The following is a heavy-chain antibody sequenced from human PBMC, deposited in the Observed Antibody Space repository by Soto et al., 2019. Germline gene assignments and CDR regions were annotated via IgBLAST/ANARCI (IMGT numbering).Heavy chain of an antibody. Sequence: SETLSLTCTASGGSISSYYWSWIRQPPGKGLEWIGYIYYSGSTNYNPSLKSRVTISVDTSKNQFSLKLSSVTAADTAVYYCARVRGGSSGGMDVWGQGTTVTVSS. J-gene: IGHJ6*02. D-gene: IGHD6-6*01. CDR2: IYYSGST. CDR1: GGSISSYY. CDR3: ARVRGGSSGGMDV. V-gene: IGHV4-59*01.